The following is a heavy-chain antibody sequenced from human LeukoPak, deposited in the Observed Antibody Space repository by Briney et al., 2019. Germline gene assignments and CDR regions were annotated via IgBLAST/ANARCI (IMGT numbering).Heavy chain of an antibody. CDR1: GFTFSNYG. CDR3: AKRGDGGHKSLEY. CDR2: ITYDRSSE. V-gene: IGHV3-30*18. J-gene: IGHJ4*02. D-gene: IGHD3-16*01. Sequence: PGTSLRLPCVASGFTFSNYGMHWVRQAPGKGLEWVATITYDRSSEYYADSVKDRFTVSRDNSKNTLYLQMSSLKTEDTAVYYCAKRGDGGHKSLEYWGQGTLVIVSS.